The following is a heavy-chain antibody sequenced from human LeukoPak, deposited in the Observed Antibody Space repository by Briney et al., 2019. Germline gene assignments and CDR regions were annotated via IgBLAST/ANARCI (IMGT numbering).Heavy chain of an antibody. J-gene: IGHJ4*02. CDR1: GGSISSGSYY. V-gene: IGHV4-61*02. D-gene: IGHD3-3*01. CDR3: AGMNTYYDFWSGYSRVSRDY. Sequence: PSQTLSLTCTVSGGSISSGSYYWSWIRQPAGKGLEWIGRIYTSGSTNYNHSLKSRVTTSVDTSKNQFSLKLSSVTAADTAVYYCAGMNTYYDFWSGYSRVSRDYWGQGTLVTVSS. CDR2: IYTSGST.